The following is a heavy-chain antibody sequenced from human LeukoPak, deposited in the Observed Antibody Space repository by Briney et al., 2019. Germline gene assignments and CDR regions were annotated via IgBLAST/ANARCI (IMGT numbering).Heavy chain of an antibody. CDR1: GGTFSSYA. D-gene: IGHD4-17*01. CDR3: ARESPGDYVLDY. J-gene: IGHJ4*02. V-gene: IGHV1-69*05. CDR2: IIPIFGTA. Sequence: SVKVSCKASGGTFSSYAISWVRQAPGQGLEWMGGIIPIFGTANYAQKFQGRVTITTDESTSTAYMELSSLRSEDTAVYYCARESPGDYVLDYWGQGTLVTLSS.